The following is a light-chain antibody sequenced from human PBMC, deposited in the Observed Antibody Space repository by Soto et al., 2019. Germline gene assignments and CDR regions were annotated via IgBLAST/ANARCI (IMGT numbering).Light chain of an antibody. CDR2: LNSDGSH. CDR1: SGHSSYA. CDR3: QTWGTGIRV. Sequence: QPVLTQSPSASASLGASVKLTCTLSSGHSSYAIAWHQQQSEKGPRYLMNLNSDGSHRKGDGIPDRFSGSSSGAERYLTISXLQSEDAADYYCQTWGTGIRVFGGGTQLTVL. J-gene: IGLJ3*02. V-gene: IGLV4-69*01.